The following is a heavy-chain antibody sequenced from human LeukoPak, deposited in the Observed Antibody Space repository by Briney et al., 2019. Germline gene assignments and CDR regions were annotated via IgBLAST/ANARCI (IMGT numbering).Heavy chain of an antibody. CDR2: IIPIFGTA. J-gene: IGHJ5*02. CDR3: ATEAVVPAAIRGCWFDP. CDR1: GGTFSSYA. V-gene: IGHV1-69*13. D-gene: IGHD2-2*02. Sequence: SVKVSCKASGGTFSSYAISWVRQAPGQGLEWMGGIIPIFGTANYAQKFQGRVTITADESTSTAYMELSSLRSEDTAVYYCATEAVVPAAIRGCWFDPWGQGTLVTVSS.